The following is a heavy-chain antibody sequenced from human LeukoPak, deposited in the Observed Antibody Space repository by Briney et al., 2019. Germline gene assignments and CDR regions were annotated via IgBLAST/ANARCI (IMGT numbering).Heavy chain of an antibody. CDR3: ARVSRFLEWADFDY. V-gene: IGHV1-2*04. Sequence: GASVKVSCKASGYTFTGYYVHWVRQAPGQGLEWMGWINPNSGGTNYAQKFQGWVTMTRDTSISTAYMELSRLRSDDTAVYYCARVSRFLEWADFDYWGQGTLVTVSS. CDR2: INPNSGGT. CDR1: GYTFTGYY. D-gene: IGHD3-3*01. J-gene: IGHJ4*02.